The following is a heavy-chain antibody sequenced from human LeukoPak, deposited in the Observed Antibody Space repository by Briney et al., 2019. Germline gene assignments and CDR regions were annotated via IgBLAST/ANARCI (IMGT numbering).Heavy chain of an antibody. Sequence: SVKVSCKASGGTFSSYAISWVRQAPGQGLEWMGGIIPIFGTASYAQKFQGRVTITADESTSTAYMELSSLRSEDTAVYYCARAVLLLRYFDWLPNFDYWGQGTLVTVSS. CDR2: IIPIFGTA. J-gene: IGHJ4*02. CDR3: ARAVLLLRYFDWLPNFDY. V-gene: IGHV1-69*01. CDR1: GGTFSSYA. D-gene: IGHD3-9*01.